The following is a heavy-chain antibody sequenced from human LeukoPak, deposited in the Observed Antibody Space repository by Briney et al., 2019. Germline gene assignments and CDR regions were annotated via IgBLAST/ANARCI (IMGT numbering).Heavy chain of an antibody. CDR3: ARGDYGYFYGMYV. Sequence: PGRSLRLSCAASGFTFSNYGMHWVRQAPDKGLEWVAVIWYDGSKNYYADSVKGRFTISRDNSKNTLYLQMNSLRVEDTAVYYCARGDYGYFYGMYVWGQATPLTVSS. CDR1: GFTFSNYG. J-gene: IGHJ6*02. CDR2: IWYDGSKN. V-gene: IGHV3-33*01.